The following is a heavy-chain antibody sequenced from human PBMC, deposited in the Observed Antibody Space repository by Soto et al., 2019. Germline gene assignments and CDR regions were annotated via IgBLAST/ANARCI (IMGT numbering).Heavy chain of an antibody. J-gene: IGHJ2*01. Sequence: EVQLLESGGGLVQPGGSLRLSCAASGFTFISYAMNWVRQAPGKGLQWVSAISGGGDATLYADSVKGRFTISRDNSRNTVTLQMNSLGADDTAVYYCARKVPGSTTRPDYWYFDLWGRGTLVTVSS. CDR2: ISGGGDAT. D-gene: IGHD3-10*01. CDR3: ARKVPGSTTRPDYWYFDL. CDR1: GFTFISYA. V-gene: IGHV3-23*01.